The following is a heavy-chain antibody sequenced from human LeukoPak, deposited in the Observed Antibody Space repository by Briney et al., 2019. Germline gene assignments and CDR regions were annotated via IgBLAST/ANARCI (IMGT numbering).Heavy chain of an antibody. CDR2: ISSSSSTI. Sequence: QPGGSLRLSCVASGFTFNTYAMNWVRQAPGKGLEWVTYISSSSSTICYADSVRGRFTISRDNAKNSLYLQMNSLRVEDTAVYFCARFVDQSTYYFDSWGQGTLVIVSS. J-gene: IGHJ4*02. CDR1: GFTFNTYA. V-gene: IGHV3-48*04. D-gene: IGHD3-10*01. CDR3: ARFVDQSTYYFDS.